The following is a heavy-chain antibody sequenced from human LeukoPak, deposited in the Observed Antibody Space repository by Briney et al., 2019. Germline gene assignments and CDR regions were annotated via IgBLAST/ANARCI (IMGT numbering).Heavy chain of an antibody. D-gene: IGHD3-9*01. Sequence: ASVKVSCKASGYTFTSYDINWVRQATGQGLEWMGWMNPNSGNTGYAQKFQGRVTMTRNTSISTAYMELSRLRSDDTAVYYCARERRYYDILTGYYREYYFDYWGQGTLVTVSS. V-gene: IGHV1-8*01. CDR2: MNPNSGNT. CDR1: GYTFTSYD. J-gene: IGHJ4*02. CDR3: ARERRYYDILTGYYREYYFDY.